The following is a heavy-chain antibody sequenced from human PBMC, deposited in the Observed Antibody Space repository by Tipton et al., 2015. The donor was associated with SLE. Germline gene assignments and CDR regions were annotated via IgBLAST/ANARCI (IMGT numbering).Heavy chain of an antibody. Sequence: TLSLTCAVYGGSFSGHYWGWFRQPPGKGLEWIGEISQSGSTNYNPSLKSRVSISMDESKNQFSLSVRSMTAADTAVYYCASGPLRYGDAFDIWGPGTLVAVSS. CDR3: ASGPLRYGDAFDI. V-gene: IGHV4-34*01. D-gene: IGHD4-17*01. J-gene: IGHJ3*02. CDR1: GGSFSGHY. CDR2: ISQSGST.